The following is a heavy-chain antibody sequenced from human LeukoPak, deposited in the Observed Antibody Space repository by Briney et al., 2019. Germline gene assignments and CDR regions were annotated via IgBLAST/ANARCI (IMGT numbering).Heavy chain of an antibody. J-gene: IGHJ4*02. CDR3: ARKYTYGLD. Sequence: GGSLRLSCAASGFTVSSNFMSWVRQAPGQGLELVSVIYSGGNTYYADSVRGRFTIFRDDSKNTLYLQMNSLRAEDTAMYYCARKYTYGLDWGQGTLVTVSS. D-gene: IGHD5-18*01. CDR1: GFTVSSNF. CDR2: IYSGGNT. V-gene: IGHV3-66*01.